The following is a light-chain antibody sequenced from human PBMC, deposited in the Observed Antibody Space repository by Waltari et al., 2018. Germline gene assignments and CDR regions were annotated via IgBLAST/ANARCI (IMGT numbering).Light chain of an antibody. V-gene: IGLV4-60*03. J-gene: IGLJ3*02. CDR1: SGLSNYN. CDR2: VEGSGSY. Sequence: QPVLTQSSSASASLGSSVRLTCTLSSGLSNYNIRWNQQQPGKAPRYLMKVEGSGSYNKGSGVPDRFSGSSSGADRYLTISNLQSEDEADYYCETWDNTVPRVFGGGTKLTVL. CDR3: ETWDNTVPRV.